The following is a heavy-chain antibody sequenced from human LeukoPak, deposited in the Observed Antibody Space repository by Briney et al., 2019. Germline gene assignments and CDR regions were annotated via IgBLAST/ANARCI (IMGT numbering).Heavy chain of an antibody. J-gene: IGHJ4*02. V-gene: IGHV3-74*01. CDR2: INSDGSSI. Sequence: GGSLRLSCAASGSTFSTDAMHWVRQVPGKGLVWVSRINSDGSSITYADSVKGRFTISRDNAKNTLYLQMNSLRAEDTAVYYCARLDYWGQGTLVTVSS. CDR1: GSTFSTDA. CDR3: ARLDY.